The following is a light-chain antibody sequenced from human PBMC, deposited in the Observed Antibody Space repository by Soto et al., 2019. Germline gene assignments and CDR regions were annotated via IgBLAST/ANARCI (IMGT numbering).Light chain of an antibody. CDR2: GAS. Sequence: EIVMTQSPGTLSVSPGERATLSCRASQSVSINLAWYQQKPGQAPRLLIYGASTRAIGIPARFSGSGSGTEFTLTISSLQSEDFAVYYCQHYNNWPPWTFGQGTKVEIK. J-gene: IGKJ1*01. V-gene: IGKV3-15*01. CDR1: QSVSIN. CDR3: QHYNNWPPWT.